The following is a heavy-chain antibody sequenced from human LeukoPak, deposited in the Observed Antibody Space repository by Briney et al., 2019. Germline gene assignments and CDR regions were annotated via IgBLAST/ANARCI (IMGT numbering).Heavy chain of an antibody. J-gene: IGHJ5*02. D-gene: IGHD2-2*01. CDR3: AKDVVVVPAAKGVSNWFDP. CDR2: ISGTGTTT. CDR1: GFSFYSYD. Sequence: GGSLRLSCAASGFSFYSYDMTWVRQAPGKGLEWVSSISGTGTTTHYADSVKGRFTISRDNSKNMMFLQMESLRAEDTAVYYCAKDVVVVPAAKGVSNWFDPWGQGTLVTVSS. V-gene: IGHV3-23*01.